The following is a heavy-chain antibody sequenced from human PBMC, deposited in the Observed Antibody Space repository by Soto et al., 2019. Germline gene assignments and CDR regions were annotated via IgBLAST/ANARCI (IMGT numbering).Heavy chain of an antibody. V-gene: IGHV4-39*01. CDR2: MFYSGLT. J-gene: IGHJ6*02. D-gene: IGHD2-15*01. CDR3: APLSVSLSGPYGIHV. Sequence: SETLSLTCSVSGYSVTSSDYYWAWVRQPPGKGLEWIGSMFYSGLTYYNPSLKSRVTLSVDTSKNQFSVRLNSVTAADTAVYYCAPLSVSLSGPYGIHVWGQGTTVTVSS. CDR1: GYSVTSSDYY.